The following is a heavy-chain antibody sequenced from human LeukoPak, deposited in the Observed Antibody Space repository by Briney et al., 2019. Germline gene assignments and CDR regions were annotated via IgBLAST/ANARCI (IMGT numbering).Heavy chain of an antibody. CDR2: ISGSGERT. D-gene: IGHD1-26*01. V-gene: IGHV3-23*01. Sequence: QPGGSLRLSCVASGFMFSSYDMSWVRQAPGKGLEWVSIISGSGERTYYADSVKGRFTVSRDNTKNTLYLKMKSLRAEDTALYYCVSQSYSGTDNYYFHYCGQRTLGAVSS. CDR1: GFMFSSYD. J-gene: IGHJ4*02. CDR3: VSQSYSGTDNYYFHY.